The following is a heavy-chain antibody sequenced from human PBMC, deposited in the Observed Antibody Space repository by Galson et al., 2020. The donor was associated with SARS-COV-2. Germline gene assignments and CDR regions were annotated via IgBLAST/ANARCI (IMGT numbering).Heavy chain of an antibody. CDR1: GYTFTGYY. J-gene: IGHJ4*02. Sequence: ASVKVSCKASGYTFTGYYMHWVRQAPGQGLEWMGWINPTSGGTNYAQKFQGWVTMTRDTSISTAYMELSRLRSDDTAVYYCARGAIVVVNSRDNYFDYWGQGTLVTVSS. CDR2: INPTSGGT. V-gene: IGHV1-2*04. CDR3: ARGAIVVVNSRDNYFDY. D-gene: IGHD3-22*01.